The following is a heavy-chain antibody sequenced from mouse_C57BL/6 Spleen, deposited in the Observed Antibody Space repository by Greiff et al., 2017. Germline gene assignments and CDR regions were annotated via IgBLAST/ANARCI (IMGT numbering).Heavy chain of an antibody. V-gene: IGHV1-55*01. CDR2: IYPGSGST. Sequence: QVQLQQPGAELVKPGASVKMSCKASGYTFTSYWITWVKQRPGQGLEWIGDIYPGSGSTNYNEKFKSKATLTVDTSSSTAYMQLSSLTSEDSAVYYCASPWDEGAWFAYWGQGTLVTVSA. J-gene: IGHJ3*01. CDR1: GYTFTSYW. D-gene: IGHD4-1*01. CDR3: ASPWDEGAWFAY.